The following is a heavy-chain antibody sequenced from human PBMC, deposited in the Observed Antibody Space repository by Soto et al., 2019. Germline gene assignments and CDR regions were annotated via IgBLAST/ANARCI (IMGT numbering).Heavy chain of an antibody. CDR2: VKSKTDGGTT. J-gene: IGHJ4*02. CDR3: ITIAGSYIGEPFDY. V-gene: IGHV3-15*01. D-gene: IGHD1-26*01. Sequence: GGSLRLSCAASGLTFRNAWMSWVRQAPGKGLEWVGRVKSKTDGGTTDYAAPVKGRFTISRDDSRNTVHLQMNSLKTEDTGVYYCITIAGSYIGEPFDYWGQGTLVTVSS. CDR1: GLTFRNAW.